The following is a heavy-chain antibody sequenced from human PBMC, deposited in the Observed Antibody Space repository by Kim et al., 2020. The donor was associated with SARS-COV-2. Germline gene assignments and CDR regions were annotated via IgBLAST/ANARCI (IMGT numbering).Heavy chain of an antibody. CDR2: IYYSGST. Sequence: SETLSLTCTVSGGSISSSSYYWGWIRQPPGKGLEWIGSIYYSGSTYYNPSLKSRVTISVDTSKNQFSLKLSSVTAADTAVYYCARRWRSAGGAGKPRGFDPWGQGTLVTVSS. V-gene: IGHV4-39*01. D-gene: IGHD6-13*01. CDR3: ARRWRSAGGAGKPRGFDP. CDR1: GGSISSSSYY. J-gene: IGHJ5*02.